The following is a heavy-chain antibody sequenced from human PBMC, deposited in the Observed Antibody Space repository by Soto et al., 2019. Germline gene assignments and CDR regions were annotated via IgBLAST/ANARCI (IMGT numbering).Heavy chain of an antibody. J-gene: IGHJ4*02. Sequence: GVSLRLSFTSSGFTFNTDWMHWFRQAPGKGLVWVSRIYFDGITTNYADSVKGRLTVSRDNAKNTVYLHVNTLRDEDTAVYYCARGGAMGVDYWGQGTLVTVSS. CDR2: IYFDGITT. CDR1: GFTFNTDW. CDR3: ARGGAMGVDY. D-gene: IGHD1-26*01. V-gene: IGHV3-74*01.